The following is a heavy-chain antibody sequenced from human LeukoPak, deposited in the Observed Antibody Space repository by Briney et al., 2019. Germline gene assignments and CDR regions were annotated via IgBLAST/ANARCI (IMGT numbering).Heavy chain of an antibody. Sequence: GGSLRLSCAASGFTFSDYHMSWIRQAPGKGLEWVSYISSSGSTIYYADSVKGRFAISRDNARNSLYLQMNSLRAEDTAVYYCARDPRDSSGYKRWGQGTLVTVSS. J-gene: IGHJ4*02. CDR3: ARDPRDSSGYKR. CDR1: GFTFSDYH. V-gene: IGHV3-11*01. CDR2: ISSSGSTI. D-gene: IGHD3-22*01.